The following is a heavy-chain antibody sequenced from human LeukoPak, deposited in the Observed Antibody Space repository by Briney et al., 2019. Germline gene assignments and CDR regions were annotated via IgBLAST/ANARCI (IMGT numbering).Heavy chain of an antibody. V-gene: IGHV1-18*01. Sequence: ASVKVSCKASGYTFTSYGISWVRQAPGQGLEWMGWISAYNGNTNYAQKLQGRVTMNTDTSTSTAYMELRSLRSDDTAVYYCARGVGEIAAAMSYYYYMDVWGKGTTVTVSS. CDR3: ARGVGEIAAAMSYYYYMDV. CDR1: GYTFTSYG. D-gene: IGHD6-13*01. CDR2: ISAYNGNT. J-gene: IGHJ6*03.